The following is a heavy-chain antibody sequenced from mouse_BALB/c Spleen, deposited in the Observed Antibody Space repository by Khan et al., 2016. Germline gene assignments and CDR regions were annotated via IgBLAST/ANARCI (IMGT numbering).Heavy chain of an antibody. J-gene: IGHJ2*01. V-gene: IGHV1S126*01. D-gene: IGHD3-3*01. CDR3: TGREGV. Sequence: VQLQESGPQLVRPGASVKISCKASGYSFTSYWIHWVKQRPGQGLDWIGMIDPSDSETKLDQNFRDKATLTVDKSSRTAYMQLSSPTSEDSAIYYCTGREGVWGQGTTLTVSS. CDR2: IDPSDSET. CDR1: GYSFTSYW.